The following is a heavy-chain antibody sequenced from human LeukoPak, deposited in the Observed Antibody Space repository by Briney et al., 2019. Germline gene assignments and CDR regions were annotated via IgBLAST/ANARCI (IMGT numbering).Heavy chain of an antibody. V-gene: IGHV3-53*01. CDR3: ARAVAGTRNAFDL. D-gene: IGHD6-19*01. J-gene: IGHJ3*01. Sequence: GGSLRLSCAASGFTVSSNYMSWVRQAPGKGLEWVSVIYSGGSTYYADSVKGRFTISRDNAKNPLYLQMNSLIAEDTAVYYCARAVAGTRNAFDLWGQGTMVTVSS. CDR2: IYSGGST. CDR1: GFTVSSNY.